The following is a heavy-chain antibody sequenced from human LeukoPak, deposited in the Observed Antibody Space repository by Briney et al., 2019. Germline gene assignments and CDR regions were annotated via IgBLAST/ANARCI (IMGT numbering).Heavy chain of an antibody. CDR3: ARANWEFDY. CDR2: IYIGGST. D-gene: IGHD7-27*01. CDR1: GGSISSYY. V-gene: IGHV4-4*07. Sequence: PSETLSLTCTVSGGSISSYYWSWIRQPPGKGLEWIGCIYIGGSTNYNPSLKSRVTMSVDTSKNQFSLNLRSVTAADTAVYYCARANWEFDYWGQGTLVSVPS. J-gene: IGHJ4*02.